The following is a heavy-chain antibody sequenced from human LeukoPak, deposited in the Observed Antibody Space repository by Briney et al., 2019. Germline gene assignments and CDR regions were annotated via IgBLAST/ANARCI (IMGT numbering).Heavy chain of an antibody. CDR2: IYYSGST. D-gene: IGHD3-10*01. V-gene: IGHV4-39*01. Sequence: SETLSLTCTVSGGSISSSSYYWGWIRQPPGKGLEWIGSIYYSGSTYYNPSLKSRVTISVDTSKNQFSLKLGSVTAAETAVYYCARASAMVRGAGPYYYYYMDVWGKGTTVTVSS. J-gene: IGHJ6*03. CDR1: GGSISSSSYY. CDR3: ARASAMVRGAGPYYYYYMDV.